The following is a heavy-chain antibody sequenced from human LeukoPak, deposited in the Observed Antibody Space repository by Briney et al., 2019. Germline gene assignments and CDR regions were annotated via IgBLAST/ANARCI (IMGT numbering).Heavy chain of an antibody. CDR3: ARLNGYNSYPIDY. CDR2: IYHSGST. J-gene: IGHJ4*02. V-gene: IGHV4-4*02. D-gene: IGHD5-24*01. Sequence: SETLSLTCAVPGGSISSSNWWSWVRQPPGKGLEWIGEIYHSGSTNYNPSLKSRVTISVDKSKNQFSLKLSSVTAADTAVYYCARLNGYNSYPIDYWGQGTLVTVSS. CDR1: GGSISSSNW.